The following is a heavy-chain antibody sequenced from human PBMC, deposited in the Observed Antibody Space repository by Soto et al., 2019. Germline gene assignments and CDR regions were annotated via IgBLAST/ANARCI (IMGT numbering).Heavy chain of an antibody. J-gene: IGHJ4*02. CDR2: IDWDDDK. CDR3: ARSAEYNFGYVDF. Sequence: GSGPTLVNPTQTLTLTCTFSGFSLITREMRVTWIRQPPGKALEWLARIDWDDDKFYSTSLKARLTISKDTSKNQVVLTMTNMVPVDTATYYCARSAEYNFGYVDFWGQGTLVTVSS. V-gene: IGHV2-70*04. D-gene: IGHD5-18*01. CDR1: GFSLITREMR.